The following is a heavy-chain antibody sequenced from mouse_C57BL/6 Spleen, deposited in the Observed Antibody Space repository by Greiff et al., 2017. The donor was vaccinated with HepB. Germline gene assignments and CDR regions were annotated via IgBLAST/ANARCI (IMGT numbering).Heavy chain of an antibody. CDR3: ARERNWEGSLDYFDY. D-gene: IGHD4-1*01. Sequence: EVQRVESGGGLVKPGGSLKLSCAASGFTFSSYAMSWVRQTPEKRLEWVATISDGGSYTYYPDNVKGRFTISRDNAKNNLYLQMSHLKSEDTAMYYCARERNWEGSLDYFDYWGQGTTLTVSS. J-gene: IGHJ2*01. CDR1: GFTFSSYA. V-gene: IGHV5-4*01. CDR2: ISDGGSYT.